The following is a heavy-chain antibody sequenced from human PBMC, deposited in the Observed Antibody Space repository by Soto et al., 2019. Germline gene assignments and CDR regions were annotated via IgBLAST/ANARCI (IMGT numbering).Heavy chain of an antibody. Sequence: PGRSLRLSCAASGFSFSDYWMSWVRQAPGNGLEWVANVKQDGSERYYVDSVKGRFTISRDNAKNSLYLQMNSLRAEDTAVYYCARERVVVPATIFYYYALDVWGQGTTVTVSS. J-gene: IGHJ6*02. CDR1: GFSFSDYW. CDR3: ARERVVVPATIFYYYALDV. CDR2: VKQDGSER. D-gene: IGHD2-15*01. V-gene: IGHV3-7*03.